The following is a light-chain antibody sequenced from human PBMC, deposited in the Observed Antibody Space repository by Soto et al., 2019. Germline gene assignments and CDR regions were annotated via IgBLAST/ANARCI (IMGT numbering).Light chain of an antibody. CDR2: LNSDGSH. CDR1: SGHSNYA. Sequence: QSVLTQSPSASASLGASVKLTCTLSSGHSNYAIAWHQQQPEKGPRYLMKLNSDGSHSKGDGIPDRFSGSSSGAERSLPISSLQSQDQADYSCQTWGTGIHHVVFGEGTK. V-gene: IGLV4-69*01. J-gene: IGLJ2*01. CDR3: QTWGTGIHHVV.